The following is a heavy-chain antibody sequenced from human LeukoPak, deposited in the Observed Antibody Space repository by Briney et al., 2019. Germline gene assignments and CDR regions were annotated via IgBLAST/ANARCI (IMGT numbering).Heavy chain of an antibody. CDR2: ISSSSSYI. D-gene: IGHD3-22*01. V-gene: IGHV3-21*01. Sequence: GGSLRLSCAASGFTFSSYSMNWVRQAPGKGLEWVSSISSSSSYIYYADSVKARFTISRDNAKNSLYLQMNSLRAEDTAVYYCARGADSSGYYGWFDPWGQGTLVTVSS. CDR1: GFTFSSYS. CDR3: ARGADSSGYYGWFDP. J-gene: IGHJ5*02.